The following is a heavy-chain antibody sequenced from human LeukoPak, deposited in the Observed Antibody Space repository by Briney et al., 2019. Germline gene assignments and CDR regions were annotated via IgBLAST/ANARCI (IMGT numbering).Heavy chain of an antibody. V-gene: IGHV3-9*01. CDR3: AKDFYGTSSAAFDS. CDR2: ISWASGDI. J-gene: IGHJ4*02. Sequence: PGGSLRLSCAASGFTFDDYAMHWVRQGPGKGLEWVSGISWASGDIGYADSVKGRFTISRDNAKNSLYQQMNSLRADDTALYYCAKDFYGTSSAAFDSWGQGTLVTVSS. CDR1: GFTFDDYA. D-gene: IGHD6-6*01.